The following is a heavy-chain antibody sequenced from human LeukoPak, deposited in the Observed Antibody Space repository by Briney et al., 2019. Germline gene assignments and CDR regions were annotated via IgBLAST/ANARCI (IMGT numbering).Heavy chain of an antibody. CDR3: ARDRRGNYYDSSGYYSDY. Sequence: SVKVSCKASGGTFSSYAISWVRQAPGQGLEWMGGIIPIFGTANYAQKFQGRVTITADESTSTAYMELSSLRSEDTAVYYCARDRRGNYYDSSGYYSDYWGQGTLVTVSS. D-gene: IGHD3-22*01. V-gene: IGHV1-69*01. CDR2: IIPIFGTA. J-gene: IGHJ4*02. CDR1: GGTFSSYA.